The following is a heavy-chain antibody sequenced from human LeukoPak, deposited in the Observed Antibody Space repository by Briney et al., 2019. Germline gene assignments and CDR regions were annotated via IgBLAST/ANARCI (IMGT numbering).Heavy chain of an antibody. V-gene: IGHV3-7*01. CDR3: ARDVRADFWTGYPNHAFDI. CDR2: INQDRSEK. D-gene: IGHD3/OR15-3a*01. Sequence: PGGSLRLSCTASGFTFSTYWMSWVRQAPGKGLEWVANINQDRSEKYYVDSVKGRFTISRDNAKNSLYLQMNSLRAEDTALYYCARDVRADFWTGYPNHAFDIWGQGTMVTVSS. J-gene: IGHJ3*02. CDR1: GFTFSTYW.